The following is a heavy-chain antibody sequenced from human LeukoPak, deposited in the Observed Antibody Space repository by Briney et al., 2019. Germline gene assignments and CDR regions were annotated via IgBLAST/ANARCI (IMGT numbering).Heavy chain of an antibody. CDR2: IYYSGGT. CDR1: GGSISSYY. V-gene: IGHV4-59*01. D-gene: IGHD1-26*01. CDR3: ARDREWFDP. Sequence: KPSETLSLTCTVSGGSISSYYWSWIRQPPGKGLEWIGYIYYSGGTNYNPSLKSRVTISVDTSKNQFSLKLSSVTAADTAVYYCARDREWFDPWGQGTLVTVSS. J-gene: IGHJ5*02.